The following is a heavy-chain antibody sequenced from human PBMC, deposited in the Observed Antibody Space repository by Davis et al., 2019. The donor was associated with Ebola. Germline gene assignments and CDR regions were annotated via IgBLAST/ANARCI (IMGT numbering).Heavy chain of an antibody. CDR1: GFTFSSYA. CDR2: ISSNGGST. Sequence: PGGSLRLSCAASGFTFSSYAMHWVRQAPGKGLEYVSAISSNGGSTYYANSVKGRFTISRDNSKNTLYLQMGSLRAEDMAVYYCAREGPKPYWGQGTLVTVSS. V-gene: IGHV3-64*01. J-gene: IGHJ4*02. CDR3: AREGPKPY.